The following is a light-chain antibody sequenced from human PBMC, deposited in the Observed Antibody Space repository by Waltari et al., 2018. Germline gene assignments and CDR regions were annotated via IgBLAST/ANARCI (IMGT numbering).Light chain of an antibody. V-gene: IGLV8-61*01. CDR1: SGSVSTTYY. J-gene: IGLJ3*02. Sequence: QTVVTQEPSLSVTLTCGLTSGSVSTTYYPYWFQQAPGQTPRTLIFDTNTRSAGVPDRFAGSILANKAALTSTGAQADDESDYYCVLSMGSGIWVFGGGTKLTVL. CDR2: DTN. CDR3: VLSMGSGIWV.